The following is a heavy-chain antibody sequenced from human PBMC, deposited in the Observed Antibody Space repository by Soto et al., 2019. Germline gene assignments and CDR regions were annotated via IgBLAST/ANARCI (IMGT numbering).Heavy chain of an antibody. CDR1: GYRFSSYG. D-gene: IGHD3-16*01. J-gene: IGHJ6*02. Sequence: QAQLVQSGGEVKKPGASVKVSCKASGYRFSSYGFVWVRQAPGQGLEWMGWISAYDGDTKYAQNLQGRMTMTIDTSTTTAYMGLRSLRPDDTAVYYCVRDQGGTTVPADYHGMDVWGQGTTVIVSS. V-gene: IGHV1-18*01. CDR2: ISAYDGDT. CDR3: VRDQGGTTVPADYHGMDV.